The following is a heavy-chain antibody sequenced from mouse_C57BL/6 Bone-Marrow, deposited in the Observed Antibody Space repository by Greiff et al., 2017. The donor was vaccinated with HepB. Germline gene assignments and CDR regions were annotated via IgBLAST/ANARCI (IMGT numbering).Heavy chain of an antibody. CDR1: GFTFSSYA. Sequence: VQLVESGGGLVKPGGSLKLSCAASGFTFSSYAMSWVRQTPEKRLEWVATISDGGSYTYYPDNVKGRFTISRDNAKNNLYLQMSHLKSEDTAMYYCARDEAYWGQGTLVTVSA. CDR3: ARDEAY. CDR2: ISDGGSYT. V-gene: IGHV5-4*01. J-gene: IGHJ3*01.